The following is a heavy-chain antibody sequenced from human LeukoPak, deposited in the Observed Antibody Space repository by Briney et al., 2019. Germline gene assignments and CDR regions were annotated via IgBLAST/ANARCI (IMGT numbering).Heavy chain of an antibody. CDR1: GGSINSGTYY. D-gene: IGHD4/OR15-4a*01. CDR2: IYHSGST. CDR3: ARSLTGVGKYNWFDP. J-gene: IGHJ5*02. Sequence: SETLSLTCTVSGGSINSGTYYWSWIRQPPGKGLEWIGYIYHSGSTKYNPSLKSRVTMSVDTSKNQFSLKLSSVTAADTAVYYCARSLTGVGKYNWFDPWGQGTLVTVSS. V-gene: IGHV4-61*01.